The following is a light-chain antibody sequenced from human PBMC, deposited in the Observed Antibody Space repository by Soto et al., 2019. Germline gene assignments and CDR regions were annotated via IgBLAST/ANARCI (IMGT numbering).Light chain of an antibody. CDR3: SSYSTSSALV. Sequence: QSALTHPASVSGSPGQSITISCAGTRADIGAFNYVSWYQHHPGKAPKLLIYDVSDRPSGVSTRFSASKSANTASLTISGLQADYEADYYCSSYSTSSALVFGGGTQLTVL. J-gene: IGLJ2*01. CDR1: RADIGAFNY. CDR2: DVS. V-gene: IGLV2-14*03.